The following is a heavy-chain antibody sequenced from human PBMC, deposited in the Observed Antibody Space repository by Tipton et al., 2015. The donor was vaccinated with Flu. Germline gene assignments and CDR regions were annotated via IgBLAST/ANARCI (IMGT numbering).Heavy chain of an antibody. CDR1: GFSVSDTY. CDR3: AKDGWDTSGWYPFDY. Sequence: SLRLSCAVSGFSVSDTYMSWVRQAPGKGLEWVAFIRHDGSDKYYADSVKGRSTISRDDSKNALYLLMSSLRPEDTAVYYCAKDGWDTSGWYPFDYWGQGTLVTVSA. D-gene: IGHD6-19*01. J-gene: IGHJ4*02. CDR2: IRHDGSDK. V-gene: IGHV3-30*02.